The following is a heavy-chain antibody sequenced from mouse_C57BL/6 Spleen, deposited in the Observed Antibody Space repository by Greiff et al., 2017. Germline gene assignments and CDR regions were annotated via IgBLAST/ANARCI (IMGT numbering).Heavy chain of an antibody. CDR3: TRYPLNYDYGGDY. CDR2: IDPETGGT. J-gene: IGHJ4*01. Sequence: QVQLQQSGAELVRPGASVTLSCKASGYTFTDYEMHWVKQTPVHGLEWIGAIDPETGGTAYNQKFKGKAILTADKSSSTAYMELRSLTSEDSAVYYCTRYPLNYDYGGDYWGQGTSVTVSS. D-gene: IGHD2-4*01. V-gene: IGHV1-15*01. CDR1: GYTFTDYE.